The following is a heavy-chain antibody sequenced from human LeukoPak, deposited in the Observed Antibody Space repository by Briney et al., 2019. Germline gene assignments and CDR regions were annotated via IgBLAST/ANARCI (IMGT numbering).Heavy chain of an antibody. Sequence: PGGSLRLSCAASAFVFRNAWMDWVRHAPWKGLVWVSRIKGDGSVTVYADSVKGRFTISRDNAKNTLYLQMNSLRVEDTAVYYCARSDWFDPWGQGTLVTVSS. CDR2: IKGDGSVT. V-gene: IGHV3-74*01. CDR1: AFVFRNAW. J-gene: IGHJ5*02. D-gene: IGHD3-3*01. CDR3: ARSDWFDP.